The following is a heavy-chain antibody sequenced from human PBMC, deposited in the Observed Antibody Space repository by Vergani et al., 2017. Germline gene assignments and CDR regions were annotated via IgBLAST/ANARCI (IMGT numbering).Heavy chain of an antibody. CDR1: GFTFSSND. CDR3: AKECCGTGNCYGWNHLEV. V-gene: IGHV3-13*01. D-gene: IGHD1-1*01. Sequence: EVQLVESGGGLVQPGGSLRLSCTVSGFTFSSNDFHWVRQTAGKGLEWVSSIGVDGDRYYSDSVKGRFTISRDNGQSYLYLDMDNLRVEDTAVYFCAKECCGTGNCYGWNHLEVWGEGTSVTVSS. CDR2: IGVDGDR. J-gene: IGHJ6*04.